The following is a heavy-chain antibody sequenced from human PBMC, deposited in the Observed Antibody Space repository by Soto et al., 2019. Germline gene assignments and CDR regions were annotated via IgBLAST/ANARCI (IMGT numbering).Heavy chain of an antibody. CDR2: INPNSGNT. J-gene: IGHJ4*02. D-gene: IGHD3-9*01. V-gene: IGHV1-8*01. Sequence: QVQLVQSGAEVKKPGASVKVSCKASGYTFTSYDINWVRQAPGQGLEWLGWINPNSGNTGYAQKIQGRVTMTRNTSNSTAYRELSRLRSEDTAVYYCARGRVDWLDYWGQGTLVTVSS. CDR1: GYTFTSYD. CDR3: ARGRVDWLDY.